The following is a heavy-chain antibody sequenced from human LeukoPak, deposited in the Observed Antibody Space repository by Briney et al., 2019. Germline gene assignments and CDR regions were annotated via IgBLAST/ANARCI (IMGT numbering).Heavy chain of an antibody. CDR2: IKQDGNEK. J-gene: IGHJ4*02. Sequence: GGSLRLSCAASGFRFNTFWMSWVRQAPGKGLEWVANIKQDGNEKYYADSVKGRFTISRDNGKNPLDLQMNSLRADDTAFYYCARDTLGEGEDANYAVYYFDYWGRGTVVTVSS. D-gene: IGHD4/OR15-4a*01. CDR3: ARDTLGEGEDANYAVYYFDY. V-gene: IGHV3-7*01. CDR1: GFRFNTFW.